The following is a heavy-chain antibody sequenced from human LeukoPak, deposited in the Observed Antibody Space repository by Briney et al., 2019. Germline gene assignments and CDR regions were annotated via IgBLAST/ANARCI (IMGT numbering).Heavy chain of an antibody. CDR3: AKDVPLATTGYLYFDN. Sequence: RPGGSLRLSCAASGFTFSNYAMSWVRPAPGKGLEWVSGITPSGGGTSYTDSVKGRFSISRDNAKNTLYLQMNSLRAEGTAVYYCAKDVPLATTGYLYFDNWGQGTLVTVSS. CDR2: ITPSGGGT. V-gene: IGHV3-23*01. D-gene: IGHD3-9*01. CDR1: GFTFSNYA. J-gene: IGHJ4*02.